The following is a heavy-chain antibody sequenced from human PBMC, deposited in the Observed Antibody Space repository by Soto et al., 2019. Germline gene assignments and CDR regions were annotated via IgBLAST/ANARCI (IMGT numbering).Heavy chain of an antibody. J-gene: IGHJ4*02. CDR1: GGSISSGGYT. CDR2: VDYSGST. Sequence: QVQLQESGPGLVKPSQTLSLTCTVSGGSISSGGYTWSWIRQHPERGLEWMGYVDYSGSTQYNPSLRSRVPISLDPAMNQFSLSLGSVTAADTAVYYCARGLDFGGHQLDYWGQGTRVTVSS. D-gene: IGHD4-17*01. CDR3: ARGLDFGGHQLDY. V-gene: IGHV4-31*03.